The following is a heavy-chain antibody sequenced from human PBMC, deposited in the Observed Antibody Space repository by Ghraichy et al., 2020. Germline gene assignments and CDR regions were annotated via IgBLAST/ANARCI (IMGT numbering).Heavy chain of an antibody. CDR1: GGTFSSYA. V-gene: IGHV1-69*13. CDR2: IIPIFGTA. Sequence: SVKVSCKASGGTFSSYAISWVRQAPGQGLEWMGGIIPIFGTANYAQKFQGRVTITADESTSTAYMELSSLRSEDTAVYYCARDLGMITMVRGVITYQTNYYYYGMDVWGQGTTVTVSS. J-gene: IGHJ6*02. CDR3: ARDLGMITMVRGVITYQTNYYYYGMDV. D-gene: IGHD3-10*01.